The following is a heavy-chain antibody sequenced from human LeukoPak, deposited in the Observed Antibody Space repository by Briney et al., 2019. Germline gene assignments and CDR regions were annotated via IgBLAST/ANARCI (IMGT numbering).Heavy chain of an antibody. Sequence: GRSLRLSCAASGFTFSTFTMHWVRQPPGKGLEWVALIWHDGSNKYYEDSVKGRFTISRDNSKNTLYLQMNSLGAEDTALYYCARWLHWYFDLWGRGTRVTVSS. CDR1: GFTFSTFT. CDR2: IWHDGSNK. D-gene: IGHD5-12*01. CDR3: ARWLHWYFDL. V-gene: IGHV3-33*01. J-gene: IGHJ2*01.